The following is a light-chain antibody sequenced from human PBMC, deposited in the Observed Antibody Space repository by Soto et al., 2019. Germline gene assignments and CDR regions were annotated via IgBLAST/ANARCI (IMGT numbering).Light chain of an antibody. CDR2: KIS. J-gene: IGKJ3*01. CDR3: MQDTQPFT. Sequence: DIVMTQTPLSLPVTLGQPASISCRSSQSLVHSDGNTYLSWLQQRPGQPPRLLIDKISNRHSRVQDRSSGGAEGTDFTRKSSRVEAEDVGVYYCMQDTQPFTVGRGTKVDIK. V-gene: IGKV2-24*01. CDR1: QSLVHSDGNTY.